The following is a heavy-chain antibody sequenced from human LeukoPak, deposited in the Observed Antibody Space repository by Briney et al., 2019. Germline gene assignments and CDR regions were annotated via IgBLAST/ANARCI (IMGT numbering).Heavy chain of an antibody. D-gene: IGHD1-26*01. V-gene: IGHV3-73*01. Sequence: GGSLRLSCEGSGFSFNGYGLHWVRQASGKGPEWIGRIRSKANYYATAYVESVKGRFIVSRDDSKRSAYLQMNDLKTEDTAVYYCTRSASVDIGGRPDFCYFDLWGRGTLVTVSS. CDR2: IRSKANYYAT. J-gene: IGHJ2*01. CDR3: TRSASVDIGGRPDFCYFDL. CDR1: GFSFNGYG.